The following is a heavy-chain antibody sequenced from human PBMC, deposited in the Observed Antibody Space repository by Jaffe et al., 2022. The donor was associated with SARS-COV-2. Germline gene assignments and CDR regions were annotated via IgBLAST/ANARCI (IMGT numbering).Heavy chain of an antibody. CDR3: ARDSDYGDYEGGFDP. J-gene: IGHJ5*02. V-gene: IGHV3-7*01. Sequence: EVQLVESGGGLVQPGGSLRLSCAASGFTFSSYWMSWVRQAPGKGLEWVANIKQDGSEKYYVDSVKGRFTISRDNAKNSLYLQMNSLRAEDTAVYYCARDSDYGDYEGGFDPWGQGTLVTVSS. CDR1: GFTFSSYW. D-gene: IGHD4-17*01. CDR2: IKQDGSEK.